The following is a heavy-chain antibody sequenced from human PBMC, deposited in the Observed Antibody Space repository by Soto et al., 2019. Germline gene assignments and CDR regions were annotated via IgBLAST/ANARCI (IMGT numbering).Heavy chain of an antibody. CDR3: AKGRPGYCSGGSCYTDYTFDY. CDR1: GGSFSGYY. J-gene: IGHJ4*02. CDR2: INHSGST. Sequence: TCAVYGGSFSGYYWTWIRQPPWTGLEWIGEINHSGSTNYNPSLKSRVTISVDTSKNQFSLKLTSVTAADTALYYCAKGRPGYCSGGSCYTDYTFDYWGQGTLVTVSS. V-gene: IGHV4-34*01. D-gene: IGHD2-15*01.